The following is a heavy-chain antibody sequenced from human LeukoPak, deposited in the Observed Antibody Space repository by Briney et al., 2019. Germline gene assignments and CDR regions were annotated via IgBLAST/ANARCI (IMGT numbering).Heavy chain of an antibody. D-gene: IGHD6-13*01. V-gene: IGHV4-39*01. CDR1: GGSISSSAYS. Sequence: PSETLSLTCTVSGGSISSSAYSWGWIRQPPGKGLDWIGKIYDSGNTYYSPSLKSRVTISVDTSKNQFSLKLSSVTAADTAVYYCARQYGPGYSSTWYFDYWGQGTLVTVSS. CDR3: ARQYGPGYSSTWYFDY. J-gene: IGHJ4*02. CDR2: IYDSGNT.